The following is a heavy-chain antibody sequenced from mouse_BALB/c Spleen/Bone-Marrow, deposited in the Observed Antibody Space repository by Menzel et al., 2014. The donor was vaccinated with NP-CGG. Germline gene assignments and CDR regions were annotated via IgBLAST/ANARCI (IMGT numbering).Heavy chain of an antibody. CDR2: IDPANGNT. CDR3: ANYYYGYCFVS. D-gene: IGHD1-1*01. CDR1: GFNIKDTY. V-gene: IGHV14-3*02. J-gene: IGHJ2*01. Sequence: EVQRVESGAELVKPGASVKLSCTASGFNIKDTYMHWVKQRPEQGLEWIGRIDPANGNTKYDPKFQGKVTITADTSSNTAYLQLSSLTSEDTAGYYCANYYYGYCFVSWGQGTPLTVSS.